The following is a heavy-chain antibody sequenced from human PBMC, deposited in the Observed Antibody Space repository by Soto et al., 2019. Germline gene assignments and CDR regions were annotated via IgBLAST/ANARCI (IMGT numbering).Heavy chain of an antibody. CDR3: ARDGIVVVVAATPESMDV. CDR1: GYTFTSYG. Sequence: ASVKVSCKASGYTFTSYGISWVRQALGQGLEWMGWISAYNGNTNYAQKIQGRVTMTTDTSTSTAYMELRSLRSDDTAVYYCARDGIVVVVAATPESMDVWGQGTTVTVSS. D-gene: IGHD2-15*01. V-gene: IGHV1-18*01. J-gene: IGHJ6*02. CDR2: ISAYNGNT.